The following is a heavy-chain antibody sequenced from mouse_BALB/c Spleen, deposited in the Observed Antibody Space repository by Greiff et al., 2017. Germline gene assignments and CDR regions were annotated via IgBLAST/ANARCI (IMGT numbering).Heavy chain of an antibody. Sequence: EVKLVESGGGLVQPGGSLRLSCATSGFTFTDYYMSWVRQPPGKALEWLGFIRNKANGYTTEYSASVKGRFTISRDNSQSILYLQMNTLRAEDSATYYCARDGVRDYEVYYYAMDYWGQGTSVTVSS. J-gene: IGHJ4*01. D-gene: IGHD2-4*01. V-gene: IGHV7-3*02. CDR1: GFTFTDYY. CDR3: ARDGVRDYEVYYYAMDY. CDR2: IRNKANGYTT.